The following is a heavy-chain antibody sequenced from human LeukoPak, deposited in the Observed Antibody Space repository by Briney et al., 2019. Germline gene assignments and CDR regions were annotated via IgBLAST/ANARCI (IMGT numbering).Heavy chain of an antibody. Sequence: SVKVSCKASGGTFSSYTISWVRQAPGQGLEWMGRIIPILGIANYAQKFQGRVTINADKSTSTAYMELSSLKSEDKAVYYCARAKKQGTTVTTGWFDHWGQGTLVTVSS. CDR1: GGTFSSYT. J-gene: IGHJ5*02. CDR3: ARAKKQGTTVTTGWFDH. V-gene: IGHV1-69*02. CDR2: IIPILGIA. D-gene: IGHD4-11*01.